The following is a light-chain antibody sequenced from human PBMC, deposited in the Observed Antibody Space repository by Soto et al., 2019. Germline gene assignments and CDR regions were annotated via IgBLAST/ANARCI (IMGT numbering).Light chain of an antibody. J-gene: IGKJ1*01. CDR2: DTS. CDR3: QQRSKFLWT. V-gene: IGKV3-11*01. Sequence: EIVLTQSPATLSLSPGERATLSCRASQSVSNYLAWYQQKPGQAPRLLMYDTSNRAPGIPARFRGSGSGTDFTLTISSLEPEDFAVYFCQQRSKFLWTFGQGTKVEI. CDR1: QSVSNY.